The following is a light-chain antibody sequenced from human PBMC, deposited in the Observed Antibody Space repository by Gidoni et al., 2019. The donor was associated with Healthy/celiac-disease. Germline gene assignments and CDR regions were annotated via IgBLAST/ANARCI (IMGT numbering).Light chain of an antibody. V-gene: IGKV1-33*01. CDR1: QDMSNY. CDR3: QQYDNLPLT. Sequence: DIQMTQSPSSLSASVGDRVTNTCQASQDMSNYLNWYQQKPGKAPKLLIYDASNLETGVPSRFSGSGSGTDFTFTISSLQPEAIATYYCQQYDNLPLTFGGGTKVEIK. J-gene: IGKJ4*01. CDR2: DAS.